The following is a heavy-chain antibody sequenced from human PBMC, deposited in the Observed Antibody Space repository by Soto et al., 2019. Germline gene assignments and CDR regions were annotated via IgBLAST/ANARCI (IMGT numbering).Heavy chain of an antibody. CDR2: TSFSGYT. J-gene: IGHJ4*02. CDR1: GDSVSGGDSY. D-gene: IGHD1-26*01. V-gene: IGHV4-30-4*01. Sequence: QVQLQESGPGLVKPSPTLSLTCTVSGDSVSGGDSYWSWIRQPPGKALEWIGYTSFSGYTSYGPSLKSRVTISVDMSKSQFSLRLTSVTAAATAIYYCVRVGNPDPYAASGPGTFAKWGQGTRVSVSS. CDR3: VRVGNPDPYAASGPGTFAK.